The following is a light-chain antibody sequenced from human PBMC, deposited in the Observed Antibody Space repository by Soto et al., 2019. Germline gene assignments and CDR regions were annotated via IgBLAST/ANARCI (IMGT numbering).Light chain of an antibody. Sequence: QSVLTQPASVSGSPGQSIAISCTGTSGDVGGYDYVSWYQQHPDKAPKLMIYEVTKRPSWASNRFSGSKSGNTASLTISGLQPEDEADYYCSSHTSGSTRVFGSGTKVTVL. CDR1: SGDVGGYDY. CDR2: EVT. CDR3: SSHTSGSTRV. V-gene: IGLV2-14*01. J-gene: IGLJ1*01.